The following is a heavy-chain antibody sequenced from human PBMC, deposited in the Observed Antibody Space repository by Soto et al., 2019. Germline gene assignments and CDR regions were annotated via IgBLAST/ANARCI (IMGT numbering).Heavy chain of an antibody. J-gene: IGHJ3*02. Sequence: GGSLRLSCAASGFTFDDYAMHWVRQAPGKGLEWVSGISWNSGSIGYADSVKGRFTISRDNAKNSLYLQMNSLRAEDTALYYCAKVSGSYYDAFDIWGQGTMVTVSS. CDR3: AKVSGSYYDAFDI. V-gene: IGHV3-9*01. CDR1: GFTFDDYA. D-gene: IGHD1-26*01. CDR2: ISWNSGSI.